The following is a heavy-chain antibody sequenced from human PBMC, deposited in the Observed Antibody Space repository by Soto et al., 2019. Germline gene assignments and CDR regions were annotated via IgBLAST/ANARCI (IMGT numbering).Heavy chain of an antibody. Sequence: RRLSCAASGFTFTNYVMNWVRQAPGKGLEWVSSITGSGGNTYYADSVKGRFTMSRDNSKSTLSLQMNSLRVEDTAVYYCALSGLRSSSSGDFDYWGQGTLVTVSS. CDR1: GFTFTNYV. J-gene: IGHJ4*02. CDR2: ITGSGGNT. CDR3: ALSGLRSSSSGDFDY. V-gene: IGHV3-23*01. D-gene: IGHD6-13*01.